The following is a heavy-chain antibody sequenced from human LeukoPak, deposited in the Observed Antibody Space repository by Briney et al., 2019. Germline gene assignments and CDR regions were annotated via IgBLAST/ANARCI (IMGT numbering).Heavy chain of an antibody. J-gene: IGHJ4*02. D-gene: IGHD6-19*01. CDR3: ARDHRIAVAGYFDY. V-gene: IGHV1-69*04. Sequence: SVKVSCKASGGTFSSYAISWVRQAPGQGLEWMGRIIPILGIANYAQRFQGRVTITADKSTSTAYMELSSLRSEDTAVYYCARDHRIAVAGYFDYWGQGTLVTVSS. CDR1: GGTFSSYA. CDR2: IIPILGIA.